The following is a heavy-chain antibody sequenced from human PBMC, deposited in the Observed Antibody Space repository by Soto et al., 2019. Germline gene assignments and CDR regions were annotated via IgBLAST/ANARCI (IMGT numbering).Heavy chain of an antibody. CDR1: GGSFSGYS. D-gene: IGHD2-2*01. J-gene: IGHJ5*02. CDR3: ARDGFCTSSTCRVGNWFDP. V-gene: IGHV4-34*01. CDR2: INHRGST. Sequence: PSETLSLTCVVYGGSFSGYSWSWIRQSPGKGLEWIGGINHRGSTNYNPSLESRVTISVDTSKNQFSLKLPSVTAADTAMYYCARDGFCTSSTCRVGNWFDPWGQGTLVTVSS.